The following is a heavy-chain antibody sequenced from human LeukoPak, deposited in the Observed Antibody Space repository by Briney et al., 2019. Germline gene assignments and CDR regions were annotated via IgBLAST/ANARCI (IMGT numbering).Heavy chain of an antibody. J-gene: IGHJ6*02. V-gene: IGHV4-4*07. D-gene: IGHD6-19*01. Sequence: SETLSLTCTVSGASISSYYWSWIRQPAGKGLEWIGRIYTSGTTNYNPSLKSRLTTSVDTSNNQFSLRLSSVTAADTAIYYCARDGVAGTSYYYGMDVWGQGTTVTVSS. CDR2: IYTSGTT. CDR1: GASISSYY. CDR3: ARDGVAGTSYYYGMDV.